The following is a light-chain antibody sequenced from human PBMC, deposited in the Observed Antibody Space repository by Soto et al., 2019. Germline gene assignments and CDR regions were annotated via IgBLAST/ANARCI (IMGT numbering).Light chain of an antibody. CDR1: QSVSSSY. Sequence: EIVLTQSPGTLSLSPGERATLSCRASQSVSSSYLAWYQQKPGQAPTLLIYGSSSRATGIPERFSGSAAATHFPLTISRLEPEDFAVYYCQKYSSSSWTFGQGTKVDIK. V-gene: IGKV3-20*01. CDR2: GSS. CDR3: QKYSSSSWT. J-gene: IGKJ1*01.